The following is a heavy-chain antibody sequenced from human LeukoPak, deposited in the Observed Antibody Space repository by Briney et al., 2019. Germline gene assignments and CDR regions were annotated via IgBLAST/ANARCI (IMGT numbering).Heavy chain of an antibody. CDR1: GLTVTDNY. CDR3: ARTNPVYGDFDY. CDR2: IFPDGRT. Sequence: PGGSLRLSCSASGLTVTDNYMSWVRRAPGKGLEWVSVIFPDGRTYHSDSLRGRFTISRDKSKNTVLLQINGLRADDTALYHCARTNPVYGDFDYWGQGVLVTVSS. J-gene: IGHJ4*02. V-gene: IGHV3-53*01. D-gene: IGHD4-17*01.